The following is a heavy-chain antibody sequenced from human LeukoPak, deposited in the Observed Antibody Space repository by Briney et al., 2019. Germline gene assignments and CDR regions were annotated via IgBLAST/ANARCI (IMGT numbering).Heavy chain of an antibody. CDR1: GGSFSSYS. Sequence: SETLSLTCALYGGSFSSYSWSWTWLRQPPEKGLEWIGEIIEKGNANYNPSLKSRVTIDLHTPKTQFSLKLTSMTAADTAMYYCARGYYPPRWYFDLWGRGTLVTVSS. J-gene: IGHJ2*01. CDR2: IIEKGNA. V-gene: IGHV4-34*01. D-gene: IGHD3-10*01. CDR3: ARGYYPPRWYFDL.